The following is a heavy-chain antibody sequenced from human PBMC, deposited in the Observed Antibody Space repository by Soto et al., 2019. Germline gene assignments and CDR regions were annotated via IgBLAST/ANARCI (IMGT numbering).Heavy chain of an antibody. V-gene: IGHV4-34*01. CDR1: CGSFSGYY. CDR3: ARMATDFDY. CDR2: INHSGST. J-gene: IGHJ4*02. Sequence: SETLSLTCAVYCGSFSGYYWSWIRQPAGKGLEWIGEINHSGSTNYNPSLKSRVTISVDTSKNQFSLKLSSVTAADTAVYYCARMATDFDYLGQGTLVTVSS. D-gene: IGHD5-12*01.